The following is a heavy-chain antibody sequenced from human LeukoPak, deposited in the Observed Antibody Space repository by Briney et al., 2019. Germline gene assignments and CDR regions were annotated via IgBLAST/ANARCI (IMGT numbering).Heavy chain of an antibody. V-gene: IGHV1-69*05. D-gene: IGHD3-22*01. CDR1: GGTFSSYA. Sequence: SVKVSCKASGGTFSSYAISWVRQAPGQGLEWMGGIIPIFGTANYAQKFQGRVTITTDESTSTAYMELSSLRSGDTAVYYCAMTSSGYYYMWGQGTLVTVSS. CDR2: IIPIFGTA. CDR3: AMTSSGYYYM. J-gene: IGHJ4*02.